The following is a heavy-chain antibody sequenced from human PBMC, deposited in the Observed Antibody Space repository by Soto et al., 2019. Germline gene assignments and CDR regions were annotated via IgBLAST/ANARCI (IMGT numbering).Heavy chain of an antibody. Sequence: SDPLSLTSDDSGGSISSSNWWRWLRQPPGKGLEWIGEIYHSGSTNYNPSLKSRVTISVDKSKNQFSLKLSSVTATDTAVYYCARYVYGGNYFDYWGQGTLVTVS. CDR1: GGSISSSNW. CDR3: ARYVYGGNYFDY. V-gene: IGHV4-4*02. CDR2: IYHSGST. J-gene: IGHJ4*02. D-gene: IGHD4-17*01.